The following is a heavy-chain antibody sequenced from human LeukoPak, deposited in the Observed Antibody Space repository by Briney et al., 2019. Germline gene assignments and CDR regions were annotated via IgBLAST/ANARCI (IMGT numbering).Heavy chain of an antibody. V-gene: IGHV1-18*01. D-gene: IGHD1-26*01. Sequence: GASVKVSCKASGYTCTSYGITWVRQAPGQGLEWMGWISAYNGNTNYAQKLQGRVTMTTDTSTNTAYMELRSLRSDDTAVYYCARDRYEWKLAGSGMEVWGQGTTVTVSS. CDR3: ARDRYEWKLAGSGMEV. CDR2: ISAYNGNT. CDR1: GYTCTSYG. J-gene: IGHJ6*02.